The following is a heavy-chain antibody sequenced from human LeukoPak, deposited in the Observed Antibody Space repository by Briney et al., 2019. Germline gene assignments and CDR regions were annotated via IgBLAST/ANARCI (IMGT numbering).Heavy chain of an antibody. D-gene: IGHD6-6*01. V-gene: IGHV3-7*01. CDR2: IKQDGSVK. Sequence: PGGSLRLSCAASGFTFSSYSMNWVRQAPGKGLEWVANIKQDGSVKYYADSMKGRFTISRDNARNSLYLQMNSLRVEDTAVYYCARIGYSSSSNDYWGQGTLVTVSS. CDR1: GFTFSSYS. J-gene: IGHJ4*02. CDR3: ARIGYSSSSNDY.